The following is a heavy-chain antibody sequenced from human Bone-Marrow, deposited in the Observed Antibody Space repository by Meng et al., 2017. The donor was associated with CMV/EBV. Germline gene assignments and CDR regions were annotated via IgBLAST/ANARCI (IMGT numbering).Heavy chain of an antibody. V-gene: IGHV1-46*01. CDR1: GYTFTSYY. J-gene: IGHJ4*02. CDR2: INPSGGST. Sequence: ASVKVSCKASGYTFTSYYMHWVRQAPGQGLEWMGIINPSGGSTSYAQKFQGRVTMTRDTSTSTVYMELSSLRSEDTAVYYCARDRRGINYYCSSTGCSSIAARQGLDYWGQGTLVTVSS. CDR3: ARDRRGINYYCSSTGCSSIAARQGLDY. D-gene: IGHD2-2*01.